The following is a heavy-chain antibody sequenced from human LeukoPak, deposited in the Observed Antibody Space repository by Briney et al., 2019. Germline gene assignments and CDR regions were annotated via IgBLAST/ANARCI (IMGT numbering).Heavy chain of an antibody. V-gene: IGHV4-4*07. CDR1: GGSISSYY. D-gene: IGHD1-20*01. Sequence: SETLSLTCTVSGGSISSYYWSWIRQPAGKGLVWIGRIYTSGSTNYNPSLKSRVTMSVDTSKNQFSLKLSSVTAADTAVYYCARDNFLYYYYYYMDVWAKGPRSPSP. J-gene: IGHJ6*03. CDR3: ARDNFLYYYYYYMDV. CDR2: IYTSGST.